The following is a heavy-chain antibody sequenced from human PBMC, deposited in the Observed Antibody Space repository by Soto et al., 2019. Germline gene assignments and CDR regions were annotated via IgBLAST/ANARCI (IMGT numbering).Heavy chain of an antibody. J-gene: IGHJ3*02. D-gene: IGHD3-10*01. V-gene: IGHV3-53*01. Sequence: PGGSLRLSCAASGFTVSSNYMSWVRQAPGKGLEWVSVICSGGSTYYADSVKGRFTISRDNSKNTLYLQMNSLRAEDTAVYYCAKVWLWFGESHGHDAFDIWGQGTMVTVSS. CDR1: GFTVSSNY. CDR2: ICSGGST. CDR3: AKVWLWFGESHGHDAFDI.